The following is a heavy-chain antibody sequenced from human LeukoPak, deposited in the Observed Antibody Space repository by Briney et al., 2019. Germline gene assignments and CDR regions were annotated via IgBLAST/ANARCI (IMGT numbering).Heavy chain of an antibody. CDR2: INPNTGDT. CDR1: GYTFTEFY. V-gene: IGHV1-2*02. CDR3: ARDESWRPLNY. J-gene: IGHJ4*02. Sequence: ASVTVSFKASGYTFTEFYIHWVRQAPGQGLEWMGWINPNTGDTNYAQKFQGRITMTRDTSISTAYMEMSRLRSDDTAVYYCARDESWRPLNYWGQGTLVTVSS. D-gene: IGHD5-18*01.